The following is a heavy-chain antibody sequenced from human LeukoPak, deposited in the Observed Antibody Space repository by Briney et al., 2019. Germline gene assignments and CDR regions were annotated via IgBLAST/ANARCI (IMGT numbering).Heavy chain of an antibody. Sequence: PSETLSLTCTVSGGSISSSSYYWGWIRQPPGKGLEWIGSIYYSGSTYYNPSLKSRVTISVDTSKNQFSLKLSSVTAADTAVYHCARGIAAAPDYWGQGTLVTVSS. CDR1: GGSISSSSYY. CDR2: IYYSGST. CDR3: ARGIAAAPDY. D-gene: IGHD6-13*01. J-gene: IGHJ4*02. V-gene: IGHV4-39*01.